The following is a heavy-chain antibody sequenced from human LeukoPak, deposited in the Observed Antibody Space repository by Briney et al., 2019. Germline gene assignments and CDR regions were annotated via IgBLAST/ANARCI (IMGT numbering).Heavy chain of an antibody. D-gene: IGHD3-3*01. J-gene: IGHJ3*02. V-gene: IGHV6-1*01. Sequence: SQTLSLTCAISGDSVSSNSAAWDWHSPSPWRDLEWLGRTYYRSKWYNDYAVSVKSRITTNPDTSKNQFFLQLNSVTPEDTAAYYCARATSGITIFGVVIGAFDIWGQGTMVTVSS. CDR3: ARATSGITIFGVVIGAFDI. CDR2: TYYRSKWYN. CDR1: GDSVSSNSAA.